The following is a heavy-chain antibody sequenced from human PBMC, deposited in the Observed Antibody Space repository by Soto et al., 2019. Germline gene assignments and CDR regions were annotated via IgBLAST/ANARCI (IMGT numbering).Heavy chain of an antibody. D-gene: IGHD6-19*01. Sequence: EVQLVEFRGGLVQPGRSLRLSCAASGFTFDEYAMHWVRQAPGKGLEWVSGINWNSGSIGYADSVKGRFTISRDNAKNFLYLRMNSLRVEDTALYYCVKGTIQTSGWYENDAFDIWGQGTKVTVSS. V-gene: IGHV3-9*01. CDR3: VKGTIQTSGWYENDAFDI. CDR2: INWNSGSI. CDR1: GFTFDEYA. J-gene: IGHJ3*02.